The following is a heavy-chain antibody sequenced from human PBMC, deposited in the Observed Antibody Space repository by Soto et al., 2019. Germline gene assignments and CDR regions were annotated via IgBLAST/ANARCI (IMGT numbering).Heavy chain of an antibody. CDR3: ARSPTDGYSSGWYYIDY. CDR2: IWYDGSNK. D-gene: IGHD6-19*01. CDR1: GFTFSSYG. Sequence: QVQLVESGGGVVQPGRSLRLSCAASGFTFSSYGMHWVRQAPGKGLEWVAVIWYDGSNKYYADSVKGRFTISRDNSKNTLCLQMNSLRAEDTAVYYCARSPTDGYSSGWYYIDYWGQGTLVTVSS. J-gene: IGHJ4*02. V-gene: IGHV3-33*01.